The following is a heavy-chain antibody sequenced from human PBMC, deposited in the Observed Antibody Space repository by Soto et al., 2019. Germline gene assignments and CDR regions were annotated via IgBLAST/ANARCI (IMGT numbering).Heavy chain of an antibody. Sequence: SETLSLTCAVYGGSFSGYYWSWIRQPPGKGLEWIGEINHSGSTNYNPSLKSRVTISVDTSKNQFSLKLSSVTAADTAVYYCARGLLRYFDWLPSNWFDPWGQGTLVTVSS. CDR1: GGSFSGYY. CDR2: INHSGST. CDR3: ARGLLRYFDWLPSNWFDP. V-gene: IGHV4-34*01. D-gene: IGHD3-9*01. J-gene: IGHJ5*02.